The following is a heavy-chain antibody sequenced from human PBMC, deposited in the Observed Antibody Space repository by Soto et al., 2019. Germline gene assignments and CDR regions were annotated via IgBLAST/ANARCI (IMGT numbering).Heavy chain of an antibody. V-gene: IGHV1-69*02. D-gene: IGHD5-18*01. CDR1: GGTFSSYT. J-gene: IGHJ6*02. CDR3: ARDVRRGYSYGYYGMDV. CDR2: IIPILGIA. Sequence: QVQLVQSGAEVKKPGSSVKVSCKASGGTFSSYTISWVRQAPGQGLEWMGRIIPILGIANYAQKFQGRVTITADKPTSTAYMELSSLRSEDTAVYYCARDVRRGYSYGYYGMDVWGQGTTVTVSS.